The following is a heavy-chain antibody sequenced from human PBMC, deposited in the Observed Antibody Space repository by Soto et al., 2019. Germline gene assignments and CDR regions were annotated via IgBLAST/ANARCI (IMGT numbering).Heavy chain of an antibody. CDR3: ARGGPIAAAGFYYYYGMDV. J-gene: IGHJ6*02. D-gene: IGHD6-13*01. CDR1: GYTFTSYG. V-gene: IGHV1-18*01. Sequence: GASVKVSCKASGYTFTSYGISWVRQAPGQGLEWMGWISAYNGNTNYAQKLQGKVTMTTDTSTSTAYMELRSLRSDDTAVYYCARGGPIAAAGFYYYYGMDVWGQGTTVTVSS. CDR2: ISAYNGNT.